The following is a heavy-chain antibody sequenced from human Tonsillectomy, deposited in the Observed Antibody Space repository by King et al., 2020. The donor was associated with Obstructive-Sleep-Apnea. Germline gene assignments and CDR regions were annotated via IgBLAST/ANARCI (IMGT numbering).Heavy chain of an antibody. CDR1: GFTLDLYA. V-gene: IGHV3-9*01. CDR2: FSLDTNRI. D-gene: IGHD4-23*01. J-gene: IGHJ6*02. CDR3: GKELTPGGMDV. Sequence: EVQLVESGGGLVQPGGSLRLSCEVSGFTLDLYAMHWVRQAPGKGLEWVSGFSLDTNRIDYADSVKGRFTVSRDKAKNSLYLQMNSLRPEDTALYYCGKELTPGGMDVWGQGTTVTVSS.